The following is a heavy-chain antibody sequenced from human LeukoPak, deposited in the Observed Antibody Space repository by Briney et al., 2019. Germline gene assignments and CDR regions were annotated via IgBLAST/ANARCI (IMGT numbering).Heavy chain of an antibody. J-gene: IGHJ4*02. Sequence: ASETLSLTCAVYGASFSGYYWNWIRQPPGKGLEWIGEINHSGSTNYNPSLKSRVTISVDTSKNQFSLKLSSVTAADTAVYFCTSERVPFYFDYWGRESWSPSPQ. CDR3: TSERVPFYFDY. V-gene: IGHV4-34*01. CDR1: GASFSGYY. CDR2: INHSGST. D-gene: IGHD1-1*01.